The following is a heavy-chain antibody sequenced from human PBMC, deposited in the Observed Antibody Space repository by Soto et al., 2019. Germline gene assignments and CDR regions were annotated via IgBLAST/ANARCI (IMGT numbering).Heavy chain of an antibody. CDR2: TSSSDSI. CDR3: ARDLGYYDSSGYFDY. D-gene: IGHD3-22*01. J-gene: IGHJ4*02. Sequence: VGSLRLSCAASGFTFSDYYMSWIRQAPGKGLEWVSYTSSSDSIYYADSVKGRFTISRDNAKNSVYLQMNSLRAEDTAVYYCARDLGYYDSSGYFDYWGQGTLVTVSS. V-gene: IGHV3-11*01. CDR1: GFTFSDYY.